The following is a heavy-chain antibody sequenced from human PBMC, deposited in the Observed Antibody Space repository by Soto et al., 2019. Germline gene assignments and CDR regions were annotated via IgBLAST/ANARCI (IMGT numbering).Heavy chain of an antibody. V-gene: IGHV4-34*01. D-gene: IGHD1-7*01. Sequence: PXETLSLTCAVYGWSFSGYYWSWIRQPPGKGLEWIGEINHSGSTNYNPSLKGRVTISVDTSKNQFSLKLSSVTAADTAVYYCARGGELELPVYYYYGMDVWGQGTTVTVSS. J-gene: IGHJ6*02. CDR3: ARGGELELPVYYYYGMDV. CDR2: INHSGST. CDR1: GWSFSGYY.